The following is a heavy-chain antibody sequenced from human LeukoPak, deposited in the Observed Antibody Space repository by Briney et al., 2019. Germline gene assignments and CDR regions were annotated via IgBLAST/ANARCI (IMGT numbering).Heavy chain of an antibody. Sequence: QTGGSLRLSCAASGFTFSSYAMSWVRQAPGKGLEWVSAISGSGGSTYYADSVKGRFTISRDNSKNTLYLQMNSLRAEDTAVYYCAKDRGGSGWYFDYWGQGTLVTVSS. CDR3: AKDRGGSGWYFDY. CDR2: ISGSGGST. J-gene: IGHJ4*02. D-gene: IGHD6-19*01. CDR1: GFTFSSYA. V-gene: IGHV3-23*01.